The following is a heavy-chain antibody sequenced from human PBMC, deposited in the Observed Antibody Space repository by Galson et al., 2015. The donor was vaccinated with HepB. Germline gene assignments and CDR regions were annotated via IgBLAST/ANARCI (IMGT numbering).Heavy chain of an antibody. CDR3: TSEPTDSEEGY. CDR1: RFTISRYW. CDR2: INQDGSDR. V-gene: IGHV3-7*03. Sequence: SLRLSCAAPRFTISRYWMSWVRQAPGKGPEWVANINQDGSDRNYVDSVKGRFTISRDNARNSISLQMSSLRAEDTAVYYCTSEPTDSEEGYWGQGTPVTVSS. J-gene: IGHJ4*02.